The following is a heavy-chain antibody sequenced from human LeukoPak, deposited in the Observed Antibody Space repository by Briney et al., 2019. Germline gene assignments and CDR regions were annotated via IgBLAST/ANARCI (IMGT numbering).Heavy chain of an antibody. CDR3: ARPLSSSYDFWS. Sequence: GESLKISCKASGYTFATYWIGWVRQMPGKGLEWMGIIYPGDSDTKYSPSFQGQVTISVDKSIITAYLQWSSLKASDTAMYYCARPLSSSYDFWSWGQGTLVTVSS. V-gene: IGHV5-51*01. J-gene: IGHJ4*02. CDR1: GYTFATYW. CDR2: IYPGDSDT. D-gene: IGHD3-3*01.